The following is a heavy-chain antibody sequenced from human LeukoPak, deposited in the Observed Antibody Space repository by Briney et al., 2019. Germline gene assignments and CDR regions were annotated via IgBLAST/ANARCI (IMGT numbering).Heavy chain of an antibody. D-gene: IGHD3-10*01. CDR3: ARVAGSGSSNWFDP. CDR1: GFSLSTSGMR. J-gene: IGHJ5*02. CDR2: IDWDDDK. V-gene: IGHV2-70*04. Sequence: SGPALVKPTQTLTLTCTFSGFSLSTSGMRVSRIRQPPGKALEWLARIDWDDDKFYSTSLKTRLTISKDTSKNQVVLTMTNMDPVDTATYYCARVAGSGSSNWFDPWGQGTLVTVSS.